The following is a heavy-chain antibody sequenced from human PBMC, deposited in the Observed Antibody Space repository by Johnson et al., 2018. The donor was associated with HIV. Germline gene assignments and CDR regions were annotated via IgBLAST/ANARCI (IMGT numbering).Heavy chain of an antibody. CDR3: ARAPEVRGIDAFDI. CDR1: GFTFSDYY. Sequence: QVQLVESGGGLVNPGGSLRLSCAASGFTFSDYYMSWIRQAPGKGLEWVSYITSSGNTVYYADSVMGRFTISRDNAKNSLYLKMNILTAEDTAGYYCARAPEVRGIDAFDIWSQGTMVTVS. CDR2: ITSSGNTV. V-gene: IGHV3-11*04. J-gene: IGHJ3*02. D-gene: IGHD3-10*01.